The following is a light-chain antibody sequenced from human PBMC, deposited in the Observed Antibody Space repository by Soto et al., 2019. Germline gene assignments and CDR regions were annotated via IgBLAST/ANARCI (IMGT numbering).Light chain of an antibody. J-gene: IGKJ4*01. V-gene: IGKV3-15*01. CDR3: QQYTNWPPGLT. CDR2: GAS. Sequence: EIVMTQSPATLSVSPWEIATLSCSASQSVISNLAFYQQKPGQAPGLLIYGASARATDIPARFRGSGSGTEFTLTISSLQSEDFAVYSCQQYTNWPPGLTFGGGTKVDIK. CDR1: QSVISN.